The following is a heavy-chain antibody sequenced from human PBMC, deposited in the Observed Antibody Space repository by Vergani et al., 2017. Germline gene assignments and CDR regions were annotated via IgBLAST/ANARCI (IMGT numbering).Heavy chain of an antibody. J-gene: IGHJ4*02. Sequence: QVQLVESGGGVVQPGRSLRLSCAASGFTFSSYGMHWVRQAPGKGLEWVAVIWYDGSNKYYADSVKGRFTISRENSKNTLYLQMNSLRAEDTAVYYCARDRARIAAAGTLGYWGQGTLVTVSS. CDR2: IWYDGSNK. CDR3: ARDRARIAAAGTLGY. V-gene: IGHV3-33*01. CDR1: GFTFSSYG. D-gene: IGHD6-13*01.